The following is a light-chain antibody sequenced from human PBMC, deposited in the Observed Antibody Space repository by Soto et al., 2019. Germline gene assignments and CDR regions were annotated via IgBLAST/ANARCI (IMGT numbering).Light chain of an antibody. Sequence: DIQMTQSPSSLSASVGDRITITCRASQDISNYLAWYQQKPGKVPKLLIYSASTLQSGVPSRFSRSRSERDFTLTISSLQPEDVATYFCQKYNSALTFGQGTRLEIK. V-gene: IGKV1-27*01. CDR3: QKYNSALT. CDR1: QDISNY. CDR2: SAS. J-gene: IGKJ5*01.